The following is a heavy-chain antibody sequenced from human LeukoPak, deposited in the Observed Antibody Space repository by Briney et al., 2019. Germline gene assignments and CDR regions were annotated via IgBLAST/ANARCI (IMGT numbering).Heavy chain of an antibody. CDR3: ARQRGYSGYDPIDY. Sequence: GGSLRLSCAASEFTFIKAWMYWARQAPGKGLEWVSYISSSGSTIYYADSVKGRFTISRDNAKNSLYLQMNSLRAEDTAVYYCARQRGYSGYDPIDYWGQGTLVTVSS. CDR2: ISSSGSTI. D-gene: IGHD5-12*01. J-gene: IGHJ4*02. CDR1: EFTFIKAW. V-gene: IGHV3-11*01.